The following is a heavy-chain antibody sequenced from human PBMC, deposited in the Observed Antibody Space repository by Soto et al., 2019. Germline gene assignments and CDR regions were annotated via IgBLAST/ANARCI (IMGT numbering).Heavy chain of an antibody. CDR3: AKDISRGPTKNYDFWSGPDY. J-gene: IGHJ4*02. Sequence: LRXCCASSVFTFDDYAMHWVRQPPGKGLEWVSLISWDGSNRYYADSVQGRFTISRDNSKYSLYLEMNSLRPEDTALYYCAKDISRGPTKNYDFWSGPDYWGQGTLVTVSS. CDR1: VFTFDDYA. CDR2: ISWDGSNR. D-gene: IGHD3-3*01. V-gene: IGHV3-43D*04.